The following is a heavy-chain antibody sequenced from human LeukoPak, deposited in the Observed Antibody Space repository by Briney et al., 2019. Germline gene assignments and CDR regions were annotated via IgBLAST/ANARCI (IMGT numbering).Heavy chain of an antibody. V-gene: IGHV3-74*01. CDR3: ARGYAPYCGGDCYYGVGAFDI. J-gene: IGHJ3*02. CDR1: GFTFSSYW. CDR2: INSDGSST. Sequence: PGGSLRLSCAASGFTFSSYWMHWVRQAPGKGLVWVSRINSDGSSTSYADSVKGRFTISRDNAKNSLYLQMNSLRAEDTALYYCARGYAPYCGGDCYYGVGAFDIWGQGTMVTVSS. D-gene: IGHD2-21*02.